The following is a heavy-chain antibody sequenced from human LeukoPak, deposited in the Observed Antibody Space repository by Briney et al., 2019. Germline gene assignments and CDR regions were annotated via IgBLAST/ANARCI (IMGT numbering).Heavy chain of an antibody. CDR3: ARGKIERGYSYGHAPDAFDI. J-gene: IGHJ3*02. Sequence: GASVKVSCKASGYTFTGYYMHWVRQAPGQGLEWMGRINPNSGGTNSAQKFQGRVTMTRDTSISTAYMELSRLTSDDTAVYYCARGKIERGYSYGHAPDAFDIWGQGTMVTVSS. D-gene: IGHD5-18*01. V-gene: IGHV1-2*06. CDR2: INPNSGGT. CDR1: GYTFTGYY.